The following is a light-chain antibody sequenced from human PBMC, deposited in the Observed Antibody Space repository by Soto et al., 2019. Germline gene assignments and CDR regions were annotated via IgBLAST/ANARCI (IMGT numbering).Light chain of an antibody. Sequence: QSVLTQPPSASAALGQRVTISCSGSSSNVGSNTVSWYQQFPGTAPKLLIHSNNKRPSGVPDRFSGSKSGTSASLAISGLQSEDEADYYCAAWDDSLNASVFGGGTKVTVL. V-gene: IGLV1-44*01. CDR1: SSNVGSNT. CDR2: SNN. CDR3: AAWDDSLNASV. J-gene: IGLJ1*01.